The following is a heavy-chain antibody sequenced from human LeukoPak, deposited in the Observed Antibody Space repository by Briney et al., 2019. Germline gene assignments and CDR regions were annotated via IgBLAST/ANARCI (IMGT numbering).Heavy chain of an antibody. CDR2: IYYSGST. D-gene: IGHD3-22*01. CDR3: ARRWNYYDSSGFPDAFDI. Sequence: SETLSLTCTISGGSISSRTSYWGWIRQPPGKGLEWIGSIYYSGSTSYTPSLKSRVTISVDVSKNQFSLKLSSVTAADTAVYYCARRWNYYDSSGFPDAFDIWGQGTMVTVSS. J-gene: IGHJ3*02. CDR1: GGSISSRTSY. V-gene: IGHV4-39*07.